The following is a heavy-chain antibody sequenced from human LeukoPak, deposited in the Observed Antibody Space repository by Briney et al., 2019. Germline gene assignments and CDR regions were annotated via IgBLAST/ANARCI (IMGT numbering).Heavy chain of an antibody. CDR1: GGSISSYY. D-gene: IGHD6-19*01. J-gene: IGHJ4*02. CDR3: ASRSGWPYYFDY. Sequence: SETLSLTCTVSGGSISSYYWSWIRQPPGKGLEWIGYIYYSGSTNYNPSLKSRVTISVDTSKNQFSLKLSSVTAADTAVYYCASRSGWPYYFDYWGQGTLVTVSS. V-gene: IGHV4-59*08. CDR2: IYYSGST.